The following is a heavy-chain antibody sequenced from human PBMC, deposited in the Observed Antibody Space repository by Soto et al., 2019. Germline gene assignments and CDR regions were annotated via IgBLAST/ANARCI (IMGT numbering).Heavy chain of an antibody. J-gene: IGHJ4*02. V-gene: IGHV3-48*03. CDR3: ESALAAAGSFEY. Sequence: GWSLRLSCAASGFTFSRYEMNWVHHAPGKGLEWISYISTSGSTIYYADSVKGRFTISRDNAKNSLYLQINSLRAEDTAVYYCESALAAAGSFEYWVQASLVTVSS. CDR1: GFTFSRYE. CDR2: ISTSGSTI. D-gene: IGHD6-13*01.